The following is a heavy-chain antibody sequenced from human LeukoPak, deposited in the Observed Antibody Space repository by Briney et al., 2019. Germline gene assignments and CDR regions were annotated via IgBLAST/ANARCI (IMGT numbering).Heavy chain of an antibody. D-gene: IGHD3-3*01. V-gene: IGHV1-69*13. CDR2: IIPIFSTA. J-gene: IGHJ3*02. Sequence: GASVKVSCKASGGTFARYAISWVRQAPGQGLEWMGGIIPIFSTANYAQTFQGRVTITADESTSPVYMELSSLRSEDTAVYYCATSPYYDFWSGHNGAFDIWGQGTMVIVSS. CDR1: GGTFARYA. CDR3: ATSPYYDFWSGHNGAFDI.